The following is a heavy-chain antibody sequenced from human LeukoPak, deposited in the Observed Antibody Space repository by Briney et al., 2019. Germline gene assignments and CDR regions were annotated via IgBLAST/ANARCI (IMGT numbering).Heavy chain of an antibody. D-gene: IGHD5-12*01. J-gene: IGHJ4*02. CDR3: AGSVATTSDFDY. CDR1: GFTFSSYS. V-gene: IGHV3-21*01. Sequence: GGSLRLSCAASGFTFSSYSMNWVRQAPGKGLEWVSSISSSSSYIYYADSVKGRFTISRDNAKNSLYLQMNSLRAEDTAVYYCAGSVATTSDFDYWGQGTLVTVSS. CDR2: ISSSSSYI.